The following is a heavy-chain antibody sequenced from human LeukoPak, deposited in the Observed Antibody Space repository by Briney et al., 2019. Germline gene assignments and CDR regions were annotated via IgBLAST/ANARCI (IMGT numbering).Heavy chain of an antibody. V-gene: IGHV4-30-2*01. CDR3: STSRDGYNYFDY. D-gene: IGHD5-24*01. J-gene: IGHJ4*02. Sequence: SQTLSFTCAVSGASISSGGYSWSWIRQPPGKGLEWIGYIYHSGSTYYNPSLESRVTISLDRSKNQFSLKLSSVTAADTAVYYCSTSRDGYNYFDYWGQGTLVTVSS. CDR2: IYHSGST. CDR1: GASISSGGYS.